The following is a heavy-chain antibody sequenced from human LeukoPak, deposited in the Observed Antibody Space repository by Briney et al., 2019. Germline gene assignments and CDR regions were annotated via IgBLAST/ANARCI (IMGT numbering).Heavy chain of an antibody. J-gene: IGHJ3*02. Sequence: ASVKVSCKASGYTFTSYAMHWVRQAPGQRLEWMGWINAGNGNTKYSQKFQGRVTITRDTSASTAYMGLGILRSEDTAVYYCARYCTGAGCDHYAFDIWGQGTLVTVSS. CDR2: INAGNGNT. D-gene: IGHD2-8*02. CDR1: GYTFTSYA. CDR3: ARYCTGAGCDHYAFDI. V-gene: IGHV1-3*01.